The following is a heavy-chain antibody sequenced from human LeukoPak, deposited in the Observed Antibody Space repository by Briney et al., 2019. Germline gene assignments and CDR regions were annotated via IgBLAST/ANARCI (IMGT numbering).Heavy chain of an antibody. V-gene: IGHV4-34*01. Sequence: SETLSLTCAVYGGSFSGYYWGWIRQPPGKGLEWIGEINHSGSTNYNPSLKSRVTISVDTSKNQFSLKLSSVTAADTAVYYCARAYSNYNYWDQGTLVTVSS. D-gene: IGHD4-11*01. CDR3: ARAYSNYNY. CDR1: GGSFSGYY. J-gene: IGHJ4*02. CDR2: INHSGST.